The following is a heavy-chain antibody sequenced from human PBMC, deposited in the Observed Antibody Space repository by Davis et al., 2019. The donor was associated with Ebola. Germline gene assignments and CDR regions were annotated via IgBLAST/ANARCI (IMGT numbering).Heavy chain of an antibody. Sequence: SETLSLTCSVPGGSIGNSNYYCSWLRQPPGKGLEWIGSLFYTGTTYFNSSLNSRVAVSVDTSRNHFSLKLSSMTATDTAIYYCAIQVVGATRIFDFWGQGTLVTVSS. V-gene: IGHV4-39*02. CDR1: GGSIGNSNYY. CDR3: AIQVVGATRIFDF. CDR2: LFYTGTT. D-gene: IGHD1-26*01. J-gene: IGHJ4*02.